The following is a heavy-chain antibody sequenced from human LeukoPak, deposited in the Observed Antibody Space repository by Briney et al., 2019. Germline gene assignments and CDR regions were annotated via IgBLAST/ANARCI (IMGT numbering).Heavy chain of an antibody. CDR2: IRYDGSNK. V-gene: IGHV3-30*02. D-gene: IGHD3-10*01. CDR1: GFTFSSYG. CDR3: ATPKRSGVSFDY. J-gene: IGHJ4*02. Sequence: GGSLRLSCGASGFTFSSYGMHWVRQAPGKGLEWVAFIRYDGSNKYYADSVKGRFTISRDNSKNTLYLQMNSLRAEDMAVYYCATPKRSGVSFDYWGQGTLVTVSS.